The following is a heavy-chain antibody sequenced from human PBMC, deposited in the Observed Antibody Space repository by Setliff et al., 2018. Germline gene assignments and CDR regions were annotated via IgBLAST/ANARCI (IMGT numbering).Heavy chain of an antibody. J-gene: IGHJ4*02. CDR3: VRWDRRSSWGFDY. CDR2: FSDSGII. Sequence: SETLSLTCTVSGGSMNFYYWTWIRQPPGKGLEWIGSFSDSGIIDYSPSLKSRVSISLDTSQSQFSLELNSMTSADAAVYYCVRWDRRSSWGFDYWGQGTLVTVSS. V-gene: IGHV4-59*01. CDR1: GGSMNFYY. D-gene: IGHD1-26*01.